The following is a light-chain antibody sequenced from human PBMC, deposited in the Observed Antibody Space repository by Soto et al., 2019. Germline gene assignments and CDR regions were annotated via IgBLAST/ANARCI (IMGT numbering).Light chain of an antibody. CDR1: SSNIGAGYD. J-gene: IGLJ3*02. V-gene: IGLV1-40*01. Sequence: QLVLTQPPSVSGAPGQRVTISCSGGSSNIGAGYDVHWYQQLPETPPKLLIYGNNIRPSGVPDRFSGSKSGTSASLVITGLQAEDEADYYCHSYDRSLSGSVFGGGTKLTVL. CDR3: HSYDRSLSGSV. CDR2: GNN.